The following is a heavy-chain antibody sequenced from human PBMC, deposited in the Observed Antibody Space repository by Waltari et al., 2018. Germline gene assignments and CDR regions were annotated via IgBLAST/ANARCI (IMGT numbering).Heavy chain of an antibody. CDR1: GGSISSSSYY. D-gene: IGHD6-6*01. CDR2: IYYSGST. CDR3: ARHLIAARSRYFDY. V-gene: IGHV4-39*07. J-gene: IGHJ4*02. Sequence: QLQLQESGPGLVKPSETLSLTCTVSGGSISSSSYYWGWIRQPPGKVLEWIGSIYYSGSTYYHPSLKSRATISGDTSKNQFSLKLSSVTAADTAVYYCARHLIAARSRYFDYWGQGTLVTVSS.